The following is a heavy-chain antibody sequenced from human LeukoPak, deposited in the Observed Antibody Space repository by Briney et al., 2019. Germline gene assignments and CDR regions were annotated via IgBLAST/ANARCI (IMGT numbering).Heavy chain of an antibody. Sequence: SETLSLTCAVYGGSFSGYYWSWIRQPPGKGLEWIGEINRSGSTNYNPSLKSRVTTSVDTSKNQFSLKLSSVTAADTAVYYCARDQDGMDVWGQGTTVTVSS. CDR2: INRSGST. CDR3: ARDQDGMDV. CDR1: GGSFSGYY. V-gene: IGHV4-34*01. J-gene: IGHJ6*02.